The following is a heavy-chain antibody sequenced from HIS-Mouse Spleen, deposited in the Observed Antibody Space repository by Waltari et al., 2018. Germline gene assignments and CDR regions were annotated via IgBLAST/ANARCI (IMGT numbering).Heavy chain of an antibody. V-gene: IGHV1-2*02. CDR2: INPNSEGT. CDR1: GYPFTGYY. J-gene: IGHJ4*02. CDR3: AWSGSYYFDY. D-gene: IGHD1-26*01. Sequence: QVQLVQSGAEVKKPGASVKVSCKASGYPFTGYYMHWVRQAPGQGLGWVGWINPNSEGTTYAQKFQGRVTMTRDTSISTAYMELSRLRSDDTAVYYCAWSGSYYFDYWGQGTLVTVSS.